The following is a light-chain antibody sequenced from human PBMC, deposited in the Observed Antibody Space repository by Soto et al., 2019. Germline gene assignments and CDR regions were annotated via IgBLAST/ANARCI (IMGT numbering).Light chain of an antibody. CDR2: GAS. J-gene: IGKJ1*01. CDR1: QSVSSSS. CDR3: QQYGSSPKT. Sequence: EIVLTQSPDTLSLSPGEGATLSCRASQSVSSSSLAWYQQKPGQAPRLLIYGASNRATGIPDRFSGSGSGTDFTLTINRLEPEDFAVYYCQQYGSSPKTFVQGTKVEIK. V-gene: IGKV3-20*01.